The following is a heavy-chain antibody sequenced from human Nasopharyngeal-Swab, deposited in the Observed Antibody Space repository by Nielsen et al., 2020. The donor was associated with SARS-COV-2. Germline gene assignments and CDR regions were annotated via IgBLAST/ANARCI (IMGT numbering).Heavy chain of an antibody. CDR1: GFTFTSSA. CDR2: IVVGSGNT. Sequence: SVKVSCKASGFTFTSSAVQWVRQDRGQRLEWIGWIVVGSGNTNYAQKFQERVTITRDMSTSTAYMELSSLRSEDTAVYYCAAEGEYYGSGSRPGMDVWGQGTTVTVSS. CDR3: AAEGEYYGSGSRPGMDV. V-gene: IGHV1-58*01. D-gene: IGHD3-10*01. J-gene: IGHJ6*02.